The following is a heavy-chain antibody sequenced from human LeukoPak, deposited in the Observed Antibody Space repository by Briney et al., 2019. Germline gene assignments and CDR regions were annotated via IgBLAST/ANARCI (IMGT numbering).Heavy chain of an antibody. Sequence: SETLSLTCTVYGGSFSGYSWTWIRQPAGKGLEWIGRIYTSGSTNYNPSLKSRVTMSVDTSKNQFSLKLSSVTAADTAVYYCARDRVGSSWYDAFDIWGQGTMVTVSS. V-gene: IGHV4-4*07. CDR2: IYTSGST. J-gene: IGHJ3*02. CDR1: GGSFSGYS. D-gene: IGHD6-13*01. CDR3: ARDRVGSSWYDAFDI.